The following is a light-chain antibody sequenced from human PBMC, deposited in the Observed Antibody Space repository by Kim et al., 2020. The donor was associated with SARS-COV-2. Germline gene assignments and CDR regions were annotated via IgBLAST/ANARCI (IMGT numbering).Light chain of an antibody. CDR1: QSVSSSY. CDR3: QQYGSSPWT. V-gene: IGKV3-20*01. CDR2: GAS. Sequence: EIVLTQSPGTLSLSPGERATISCKASQSVSSSYLAWYQQKPGQALRLLIYGASSRATGIPDRFSGSGSGTDFTLTISRLEPEDFAVYYCQQYGSSPWTFGQGTKVDIK. J-gene: IGKJ1*01.